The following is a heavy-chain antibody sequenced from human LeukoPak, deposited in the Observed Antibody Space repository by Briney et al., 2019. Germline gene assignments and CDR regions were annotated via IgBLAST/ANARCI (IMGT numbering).Heavy chain of an antibody. Sequence: SETLSLTCAVYGGSLSGYYWSWTRQPPGKGLEWIGEINHRGSTNYNPSLKSRVTISIDTSKNQFSLKLSSVTAADTAVYYCATVGGIYYYYYMDVWGKGTTVTVSS. J-gene: IGHJ6*03. V-gene: IGHV4-34*01. CDR2: INHRGST. CDR1: GGSLSGYY. CDR3: ATVGGIYYYYYMDV. D-gene: IGHD1-14*01.